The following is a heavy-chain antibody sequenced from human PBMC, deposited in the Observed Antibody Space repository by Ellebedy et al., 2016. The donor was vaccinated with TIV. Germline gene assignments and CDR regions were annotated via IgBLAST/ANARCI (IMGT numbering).Heavy chain of an antibody. CDR1: GGSISSSSYY. CDR2: IYYSGST. D-gene: IGHD5-18*01. Sequence: SETLSLTXTVSGGSISSSSYYWGWIRQPPGKGLEWIGSIYYSGSTYYNPSLKSRVTISVDTSKNQFSLKLSSVTAADTAVYYCARAQPWIQGGAIDYWGQGTLVTVPS. CDR3: ARAQPWIQGGAIDY. V-gene: IGHV4-39*07. J-gene: IGHJ4*02.